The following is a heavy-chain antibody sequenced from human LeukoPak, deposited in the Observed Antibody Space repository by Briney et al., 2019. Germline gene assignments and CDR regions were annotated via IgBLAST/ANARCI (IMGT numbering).Heavy chain of an antibody. Sequence: PGGSLRLSCAATGFTFINYVTSWVRQAPGKGLEWVSYISSGSDTIYYADSVKGRFTISIDNAKNSQYLQVNSLRAEDTALYYCARTKFCTGGALYVDQWGQGTLVTVSS. CDR3: ARTKFCTGGALYVDQ. D-gene: IGHD2-8*02. V-gene: IGHV3-48*01. CDR2: ISSGSDTI. J-gene: IGHJ4*02. CDR1: GFTFINYV.